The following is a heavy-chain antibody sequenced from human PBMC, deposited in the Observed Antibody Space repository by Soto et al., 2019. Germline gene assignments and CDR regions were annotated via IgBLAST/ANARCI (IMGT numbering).Heavy chain of an antibody. CDR1: GYTFASYG. CDR3: ARVSAGVWFDP. D-gene: IGHD6-13*01. V-gene: IGHV1-18*01. CDR2: ISAYNGNT. Sequence: ASVKVSCKASGYTFASYGISWGRQAPGQGLEWMGWISAYNGNTNYAQKLQGRVTMTTDTSTSTAYMELRSLRSDDTAVYYCARVSAGVWFDPWGQGTLVTVSS. J-gene: IGHJ5*02.